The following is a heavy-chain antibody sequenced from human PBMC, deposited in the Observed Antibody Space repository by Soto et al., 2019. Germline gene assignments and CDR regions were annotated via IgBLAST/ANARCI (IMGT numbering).Heavy chain of an antibody. V-gene: IGHV1-18*01. D-gene: IGHD2-8*01. Sequence: GASVKVSCKASGYTFTSYGINWVRQAPGQGLEWMGWISAYNGNTNYAQKLQGRVTMTTDTSTSTAYMELRSLRSDDTAVHYCARARTNGVSYWYFDLWGRGTLVTVSS. CDR1: GYTFTSYG. CDR2: ISAYNGNT. J-gene: IGHJ2*01. CDR3: ARARTNGVSYWYFDL.